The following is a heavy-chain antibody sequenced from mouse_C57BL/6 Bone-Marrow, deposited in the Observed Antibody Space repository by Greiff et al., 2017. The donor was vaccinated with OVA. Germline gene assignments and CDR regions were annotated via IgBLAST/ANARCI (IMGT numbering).Heavy chain of an antibody. CDR2: IRSKSNNYAT. J-gene: IGHJ1*03. V-gene: IGHV10-1*01. Sequence: EVKVVESGGGLVQPKGSLKLSCAASGFSFNTYAMNWVRQAPGKGLEWVARIRSKSNNYATYYADSVKDRFTISRDDSESMLYLQMNNLKTEDTAMYYCVRHPQYDYWYFDVWGTGTTVTVSS. CDR3: VRHPQYDYWYFDV. D-gene: IGHD2-14*01. CDR1: GFSFNTYA.